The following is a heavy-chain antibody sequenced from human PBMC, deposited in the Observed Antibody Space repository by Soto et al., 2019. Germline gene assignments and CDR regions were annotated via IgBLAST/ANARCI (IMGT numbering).Heavy chain of an antibody. CDR3: ARKEWELRRHGMDV. CDR1: GFTFRSYW. D-gene: IGHD1-26*01. Sequence: GGSLRLSCAASGFTFRSYWLHWVRQVPGKGLVWVSRINSDGSSTSYVDSVKGRFTISRDNTRNTLYLQMSSLRAEDTAVYYCARKEWELRRHGMDVWGQGTTVTVSS. V-gene: IGHV3-74*01. CDR2: INSDGSST. J-gene: IGHJ6*02.